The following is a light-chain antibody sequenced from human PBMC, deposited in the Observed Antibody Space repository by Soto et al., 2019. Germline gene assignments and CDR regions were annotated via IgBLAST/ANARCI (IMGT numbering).Light chain of an antibody. CDR3: QQYNNWPLT. J-gene: IGKJ5*01. CDR1: QSVSSN. Sequence: VMTQSPATLSVSPGERATLSCRASQSVSSNLAWYQQKPGQAPRLLIYGASSRATGIPVRFSGSGSGTEFTLTISSLQSEDFAVYYCQQYNNWPLTFGQGTRLEIK. V-gene: IGKV3-15*01. CDR2: GAS.